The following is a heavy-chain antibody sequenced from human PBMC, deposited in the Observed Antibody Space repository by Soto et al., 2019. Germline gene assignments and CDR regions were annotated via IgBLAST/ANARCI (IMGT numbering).Heavy chain of an antibody. CDR2: ISWNSGDK. CDR3: VKKSCSHTRCYTGWFFDL. V-gene: IGHV3-9*01. J-gene: IGHJ2*01. D-gene: IGHD2-15*01. CDR1: GFIFEDYD. Sequence: EVQLVQSGGGLAHPGRSLRLSCEASGFIFEDYDMHWVRQPPGKGLQWVSGISWNSGDKDYADSVKGRFTISGDNVKNSLDLQMSSLRVEDTATYYCVKKSCSHTRCYTGWFFDLWGRGTLVTVSS.